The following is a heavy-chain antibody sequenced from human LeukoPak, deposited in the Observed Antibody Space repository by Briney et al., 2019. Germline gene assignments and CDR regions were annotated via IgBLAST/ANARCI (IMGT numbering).Heavy chain of an antibody. J-gene: IGHJ4*02. CDR1: GFTFSSYA. CDR3: AKDRDILTGYLDY. Sequence: GGSLRLSCAASGFTFSSYAMAWVRQTPAKGLEWVAVISYDGSNKYYVDSVKGRFTISKDNSKNTLYLQMNSLRAEDTAVYYCAKDRDILTGYLDYWGQGTLVTVSS. V-gene: IGHV3-30*18. CDR2: ISYDGSNK. D-gene: IGHD3-9*01.